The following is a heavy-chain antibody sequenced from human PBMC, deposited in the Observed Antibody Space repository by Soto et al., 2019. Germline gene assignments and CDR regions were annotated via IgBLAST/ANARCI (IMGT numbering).Heavy chain of an antibody. J-gene: IGHJ3*02. CDR1: GYTFTGYY. D-gene: IGHD3-22*01. V-gene: IGHV1-2*04. CDR3: AKGFYDSSGYLPYDAFDI. CDR2: INPNSGGT. Sequence: ASVKVSCKASGYTFTGYYMHWVRQAPGQGLEWMGWINPNSGGTNYAQKFQGWVTMTRDTSISTAYMELSRLRSDDTAVYYCAKGFYDSSGYLPYDAFDIWGQGTMVTVSS.